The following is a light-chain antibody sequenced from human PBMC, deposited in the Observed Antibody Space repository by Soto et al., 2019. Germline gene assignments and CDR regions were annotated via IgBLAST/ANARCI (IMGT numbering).Light chain of an antibody. CDR3: TSDTCDHPRFYV. J-gene: IGLJ1*01. V-gene: IGLV2-14*01. CDR2: EVG. Sequence: QSAPAQPASLSGSPGQSITISCTGTRYDVGTYNYASWYQHHPGQAPKLIIYEVGSPPSGVSHRFSGATSGITAAQAISGLHAEDEADYDCTSDTCDHPRFYVFCTGTKVAV. CDR1: RYDVGTYNY.